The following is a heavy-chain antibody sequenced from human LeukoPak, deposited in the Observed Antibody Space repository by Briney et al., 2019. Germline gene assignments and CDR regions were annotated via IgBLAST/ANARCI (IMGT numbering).Heavy chain of an antibody. J-gene: IGHJ1*01. CDR1: GGSFSGYY. Sequence: SETLSLTCAVYGGSFSGYYWSWLRQPPGKGLEWIGEINHRGSTNYNPSLKSRVTISVETSKNQFSLKLSSVTAADTAVYYCARLKYYYDASGYRAEYFQHWGQGTLVTVSS. CDR3: ARLKYYYDASGYRAEYFQH. V-gene: IGHV4-34*01. D-gene: IGHD3-22*01. CDR2: INHRGST.